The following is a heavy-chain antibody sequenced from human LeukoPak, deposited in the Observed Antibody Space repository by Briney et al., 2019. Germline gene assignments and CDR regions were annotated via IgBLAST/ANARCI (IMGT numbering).Heavy chain of an antibody. CDR2: IYTSGST. J-gene: IGHJ4*02. V-gene: IGHV4-4*07. D-gene: IGHD1-26*01. CDR1: GGSISSYY. Sequence: SETLSLTCTVSGGSISSYYWSWIRQPAGKGPGWIGRIYTSGSTNYNASLKSRVSMSVDTSKNQFSLKLSSVTAADTAVFYCARENSGSYREFDYWGQGTLVTVSS. CDR3: ARENSGSYREFDY.